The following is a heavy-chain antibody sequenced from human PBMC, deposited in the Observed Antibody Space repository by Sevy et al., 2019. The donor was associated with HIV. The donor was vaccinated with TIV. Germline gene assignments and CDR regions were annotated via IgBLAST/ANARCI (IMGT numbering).Heavy chain of an antibody. CDR2: INSHGTIT. J-gene: IGHJ6*02. CDR1: GFTFSSHW. Sequence: GGSLRLSCAASGFTFSSHWMFWVRQAPGKGLVWVSHINSHGTITNYADSVKGRFTISRDKAKNTVYLQINSLRAEDTAVYYWARGQVLRFLEWPTYGMDVWGQGTTVTVSS. D-gene: IGHD3-3*01. CDR3: ARGQVLRFLEWPTYGMDV. V-gene: IGHV3-74*01.